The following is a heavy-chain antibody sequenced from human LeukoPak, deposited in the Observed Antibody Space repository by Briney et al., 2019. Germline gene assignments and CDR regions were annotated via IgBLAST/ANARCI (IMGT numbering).Heavy chain of an antibody. CDR2: ISSSSSYI. CDR1: GFTFSSYS. CDR3: ARDRISGEYYFDY. Sequence: AGGSLRLSCAASGFTFSSYSMNWVRQAPGKGLEWASSISSSSSYIYYADSVKGRFTISRDNAKNSLYLQMNSLRAEDTAVYYCARDRISGEYYFDYWGQGTLVTVSS. V-gene: IGHV3-21*01. D-gene: IGHD2/OR15-2a*01. J-gene: IGHJ4*02.